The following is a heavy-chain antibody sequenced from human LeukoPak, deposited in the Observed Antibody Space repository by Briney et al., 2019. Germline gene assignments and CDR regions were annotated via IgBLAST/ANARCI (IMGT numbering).Heavy chain of an antibody. CDR1: GFTISNVW. Sequence: LGGSLRLSCAASGFTISNVWIHWVRQDPGKGLVWVSRISGDGSSTNYADSVKGRFTISTDNAKNTLYLQMSSLRAEDTALYFCTRGRTTDAFDIWGQGTMVTVSS. J-gene: IGHJ3*02. CDR2: ISGDGSST. D-gene: IGHD1-1*01. CDR3: TRGRTTDAFDI. V-gene: IGHV3-74*01.